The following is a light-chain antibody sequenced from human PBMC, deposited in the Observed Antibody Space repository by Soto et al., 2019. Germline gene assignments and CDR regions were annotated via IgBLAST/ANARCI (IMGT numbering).Light chain of an antibody. J-gene: IGKJ1*01. CDR3: MQCTHWPWT. CDR1: QGLLYSDGNTY. V-gene: IGKV2-30*01. CDR2: KVS. Sequence: DFVMTQSPLSLPVTLGQPASISFMSGQGLLYSDGNTYLNWFQQRPGQSPRRLIYKVSNRDSGVPDRFSGSGSGTDFTLKISRVEAEDVGVYYCMQCTHWPWTFGQGTKVDI.